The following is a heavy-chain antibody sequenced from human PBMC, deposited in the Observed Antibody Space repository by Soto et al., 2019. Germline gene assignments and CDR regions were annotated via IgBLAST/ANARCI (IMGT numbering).Heavy chain of an antibody. J-gene: IGHJ4*02. Sequence: GGAIRHSYTASGLNCGGHAMSWVRKAQGKGLEWVSAMSGSGGSTCYADSWKGRVTISMYNSRNTLCLQMNSLRAEDTAVYYCAKVGPSGSCYGIFAYLVQGSLVIGFS. CDR2: MSGSGGST. D-gene: IGHD2-15*01. CDR3: AKVGPSGSCYGIFAY. CDR1: GLNCGGHA. V-gene: IGHV3-23*01.